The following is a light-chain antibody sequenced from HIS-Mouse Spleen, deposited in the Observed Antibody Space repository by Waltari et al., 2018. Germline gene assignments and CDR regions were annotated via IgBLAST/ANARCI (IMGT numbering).Light chain of an antibody. V-gene: IGKV2-28*01. J-gene: IGKJ2*01. CDR2: LGS. Sequence: DIVMTQSPLSLPVTPGEPASISCRSSQSLRHSNGYNYLDWYLRKPGQSPQPLIYLGSNRASGVPDRFSGSGSGTDFTLKISRVEAEDVGVYYCMQALQTPYTFGQGTKLEIK. CDR3: MQALQTPYT. CDR1: QSLRHSNGYNY.